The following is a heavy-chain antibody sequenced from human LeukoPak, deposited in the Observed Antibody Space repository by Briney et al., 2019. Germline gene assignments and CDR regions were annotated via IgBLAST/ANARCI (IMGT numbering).Heavy chain of an antibody. V-gene: IGHV3-23*01. Sequence: GGSLGLSCAASGFTFSSYSMNWVRQAPGKGLEWVSAISGSGGSTYYADSVKGRFTISRDNSKNTLYLQMNSLRAEDTAVYYCAKDAFFGMRDYFDYWGQGTLVTVSS. CDR3: AKDAFFGMRDYFDY. J-gene: IGHJ4*02. D-gene: IGHD3-3*01. CDR2: ISGSGGST. CDR1: GFTFSSYS.